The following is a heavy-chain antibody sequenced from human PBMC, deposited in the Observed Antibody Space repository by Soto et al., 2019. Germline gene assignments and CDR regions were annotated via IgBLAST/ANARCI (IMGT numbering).Heavy chain of an antibody. CDR1: GGTFSSYT. V-gene: IGHV1-69*02. CDR2: IIPILGIA. CDR3: ASLPDPRRVLDD. Sequence: SVKVSCKASGGTFSSYTISWVRQAPGQGLEWMGRIIPILGIANYAQKFQGRVTITADKSTSTAYMELSSLRSEDTAVYYCASLPDPRRVLDDWGQGTLVTVSS. J-gene: IGHJ4*02.